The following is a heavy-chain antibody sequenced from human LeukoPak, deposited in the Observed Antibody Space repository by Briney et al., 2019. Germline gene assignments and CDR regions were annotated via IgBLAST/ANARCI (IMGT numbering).Heavy chain of an antibody. J-gene: IGHJ5*02. CDR2: IFHNGNT. D-gene: IGHD3-10*01. CDR3: ARNYLAWFDP. V-gene: IGHV4-30-2*01. CDR1: GGSISSGTYS. Sequence: SETLSLTCAVSGGSISSGTYSWSWIRQPPGKGLEWIGYIFHNGNTHYNPSLKSRVTVSIDKSKNQFSLRLSSVTAADTAVYYCARNYLAWFDPWGQGTLVTVSS.